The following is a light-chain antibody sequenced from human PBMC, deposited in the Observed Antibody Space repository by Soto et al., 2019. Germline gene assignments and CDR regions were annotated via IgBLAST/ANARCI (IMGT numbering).Light chain of an antibody. CDR3: KQYGNAPFT. CDR1: QSVSSSH. CDR2: GAS. Sequence: EIVLTQSPGTLSFSPGERATLTCRTSQSVSSSHLARLQQKPGQSPRLLLYGASSRATGIPDRFSGRGSGTDFTLSISRLQPEDFAVYYCKQYGNAPFTFCHGTKLDIK. V-gene: IGKV3-20*01. J-gene: IGKJ3*01.